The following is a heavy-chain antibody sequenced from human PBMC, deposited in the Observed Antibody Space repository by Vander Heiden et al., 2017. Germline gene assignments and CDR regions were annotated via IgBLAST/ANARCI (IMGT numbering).Heavy chain of an antibody. CDR1: TFPFNGFV. J-gene: IGHJ4*02. Sequence: EVQLLESGGGLVPPGGSLRLSCQSPTFPFNGFVMGWVRQAPGKGLEWVLSISGGGGTVFSADSVRGRFTISRDNSKNTLYLEMSSLRVEDTAVYYCAKQGGNNWNYAGYFDSWGQGTLVTVSS. V-gene: IGHV3-23*01. CDR2: ISGGGGTV. CDR3: AKQGGNNWNYAGYFDS. D-gene: IGHD1-7*01.